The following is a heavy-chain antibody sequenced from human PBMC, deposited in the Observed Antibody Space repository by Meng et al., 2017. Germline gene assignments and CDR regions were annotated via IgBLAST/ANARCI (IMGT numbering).Heavy chain of an antibody. J-gene: IGHJ6*02. D-gene: IGHD3-22*01. V-gene: IGHV4-59*12. CDR2: IYYSGST. CDR3: ARDLRPNYYDSSGYYSFRYGMDV. Sequence: SETLSLTCIVSGGSLSCYYSSWIRQPAGKGLEWIGYIYYSGSTNYNPSLKSRVTISVDTSKNQFSLKLSSVTAADTAVYYCARDLRPNYYDSSGYYSFRYGMDVWGQGTTVTVSS. CDR1: GGSLSCYY.